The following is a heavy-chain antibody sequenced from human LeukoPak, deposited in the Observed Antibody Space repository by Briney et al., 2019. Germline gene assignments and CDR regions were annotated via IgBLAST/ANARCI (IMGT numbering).Heavy chain of an antibody. CDR3: AKASPADPLSPDY. V-gene: IGHV3-30*02. J-gene: IGHJ4*02. Sequence: GGSLRLSCAAPGFTFSSYGMHWVRQAPGKGLEWVAVIWYDGSNKYYADSVKGRFTISRDNSKNTLYLQMNSLRAEDTAVYYCAKASPADPLSPDYWGQGTLVTVSS. CDR2: IWYDGSNK. CDR1: GFTFSSYG.